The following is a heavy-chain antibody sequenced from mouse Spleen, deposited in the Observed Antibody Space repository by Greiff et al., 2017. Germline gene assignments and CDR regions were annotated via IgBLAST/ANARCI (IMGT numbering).Heavy chain of an antibody. CDR3: ESYYYGSSPYAMDY. V-gene: IGHV1-52*01. CDR2: IDPSDSET. D-gene: IGHD1-1*01. CDR1: GYTFTSYW. J-gene: IGHJ4*01. Sequence: QVQLQQPGAELVRPGSSVKLSCKASGYTFTSYWMHWVKQRPIQGLEWIGNIDPSDSETHYNQKFKDKATLTVDKSSSTAYMQLSSLTSEDSAVYYCESYYYGSSPYAMDYWGQGTSVTVSS.